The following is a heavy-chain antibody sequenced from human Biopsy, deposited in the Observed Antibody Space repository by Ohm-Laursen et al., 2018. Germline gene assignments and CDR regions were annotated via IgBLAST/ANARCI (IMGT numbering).Heavy chain of an antibody. CDR1: GGSISSFY. Sequence: PGTLSLTCAVSGGSISSFYWTWIRQPPGKGPVWIGDISDSGSTNYKPSLKSRVIISVDTSKNQFSLNLSSVTAADTAVYYCARRGSGGRSFDHWGQGTLVTVSS. V-gene: IGHV4-59*08. CDR2: ISDSGST. J-gene: IGHJ4*02. CDR3: ARRGSGGRSFDH. D-gene: IGHD2-15*01.